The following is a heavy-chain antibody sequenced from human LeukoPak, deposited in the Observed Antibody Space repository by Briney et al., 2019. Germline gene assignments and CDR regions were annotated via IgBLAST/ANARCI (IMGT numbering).Heavy chain of an antibody. J-gene: IGHJ4*02. CDR1: GFTFYDEA. CDR2: ISWNSGSI. CDR3: AKGAVDGYAYYFDY. Sequence: GGSLRLSCAASGFTFYDEAMHWVRHAPGKGLEWVSGISWNSGSIGYADSVKGRFTISRDNAKNSLYLQMNSLRAEDTALYYCAKGAVDGYAYYFDYWGQGTLVTVSS. D-gene: IGHD3-16*01. V-gene: IGHV3-9*01.